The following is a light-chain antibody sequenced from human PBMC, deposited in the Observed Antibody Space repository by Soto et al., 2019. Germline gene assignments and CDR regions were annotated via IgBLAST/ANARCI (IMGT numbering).Light chain of an antibody. CDR1: QSISTW. CDR3: QQYKSYSWT. Sequence: DIQMTQSPSTLSASVGDRVTITCRASQSISTWLAWYQQKPGKAPKLLIYRASSLESGVPSRFSGSGSETEFTLTIRGLQPDDFATYYCQQYKSYSWTFGQGTKVDI. V-gene: IGKV1-5*03. J-gene: IGKJ1*01. CDR2: RAS.